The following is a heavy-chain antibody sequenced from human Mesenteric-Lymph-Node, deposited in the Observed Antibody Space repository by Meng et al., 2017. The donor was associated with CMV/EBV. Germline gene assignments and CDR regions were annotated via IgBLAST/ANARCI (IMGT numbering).Heavy chain of an antibody. CDR1: EYTFTAYY. CDR3: ARTEVVPPAIGYFVY. CDR2: INPDSGAT. V-gene: IGHV1-2*02. J-gene: IGHJ4*02. Sequence: ASVKVSCKASEYTFTAYYMHWVRQAPGQGLEWMGWINPDSGATNYAQIFQGRVTLTRDTSISTAYMELTSLRSDDTAVYYCARTEVVPPAIGYFVYWGQGTLVTVSS. D-gene: IGHD3-9*01.